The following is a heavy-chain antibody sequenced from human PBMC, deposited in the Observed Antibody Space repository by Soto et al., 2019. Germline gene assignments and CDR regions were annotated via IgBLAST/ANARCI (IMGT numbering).Heavy chain of an antibody. V-gene: IGHV3-33*01. D-gene: IGHD3-10*01. CDR1: GFTFITYG. CDR3: ARDLGAFNYDSAYFDY. Sequence: GGSLSLSCAPSGFTFITYGMHWVRQAPGKGLEWVAVIWYDGSNQYYADSVKGRFTISRDNSKNMLYLQMNSLRAEDTAVYYCARDLGAFNYDSAYFDYWGQGTPVTVS. CDR2: IWYDGSNQ. J-gene: IGHJ4*02.